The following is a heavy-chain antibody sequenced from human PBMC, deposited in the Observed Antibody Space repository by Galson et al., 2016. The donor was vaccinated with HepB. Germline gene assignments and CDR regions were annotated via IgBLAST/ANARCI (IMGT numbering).Heavy chain of an antibody. D-gene: IGHD6-13*01. J-gene: IGHJ4*02. CDR1: GVTFSTSA. Sequence: SVKVSCKASGVTFSTSAVQWVRQARGQHLEWIGWIVAGNGNTKYAQKFQERVTITRDMSTRTAYMELSSLTSEDTAVYYCAARGNSWPYYWGRGTLVTVSS. CDR2: IVAGNGNT. V-gene: IGHV1-58*01. CDR3: AARGNSWPYY.